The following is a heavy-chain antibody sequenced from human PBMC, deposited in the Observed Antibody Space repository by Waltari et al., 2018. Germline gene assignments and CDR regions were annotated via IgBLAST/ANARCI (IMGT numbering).Heavy chain of an antibody. CDR1: GYTFTRYG. Sequence: QVQLVQSGAEVKKPGASVKVSCKASGYTFTRYGISWVRQAPGQGLEWMGWISAYNGNTNYAQKLQGRVTMTTDTSTSTAYMELRSLRSDDTAVYYCARDRYPRDYDFRFDPWGQGTLVTVSS. J-gene: IGHJ5*02. V-gene: IGHV1-18*01. CDR2: ISAYNGNT. CDR3: ARDRYPRDYDFRFDP. D-gene: IGHD4-17*01.